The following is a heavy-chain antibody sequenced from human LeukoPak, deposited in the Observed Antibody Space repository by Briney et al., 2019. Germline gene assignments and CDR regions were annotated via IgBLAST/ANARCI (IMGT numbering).Heavy chain of an antibody. D-gene: IGHD3-22*01. V-gene: IGHV4-59*08. CDR2: IYYSGSN. CDR3: ARLRDYESSGYYPPHSDF. CDR1: GDSISSYY. Sequence: SETLSLTCTVSGDSISSYYWSWIRQPPGKGLEWIGYIYYSGSNNYNPSLKSRVTISVDTSKTQFSLKLSSVTAADTAVYSCARLRDYESSGYYPPHSDFWGQGTLVTVSS. J-gene: IGHJ4*02.